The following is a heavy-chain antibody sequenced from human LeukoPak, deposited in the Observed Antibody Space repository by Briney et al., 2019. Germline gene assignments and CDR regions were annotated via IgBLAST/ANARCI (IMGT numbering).Heavy chain of an antibody. V-gene: IGHV4-59*01. CDR1: GDSISSSY. Sequence: SETLSLTCTVSGDSISSSYWSWIRQPPGKGLEWIGYIYYSGSTNYNPSLKSRVTISVDTSKNQFSLKLSSVTAADTAVYYCARSLPSDYYGSGSHDYWGQGTLVTVSS. CDR3: ARSLPSDYYGSGSHDY. CDR2: IYYSGST. J-gene: IGHJ4*02. D-gene: IGHD3-10*01.